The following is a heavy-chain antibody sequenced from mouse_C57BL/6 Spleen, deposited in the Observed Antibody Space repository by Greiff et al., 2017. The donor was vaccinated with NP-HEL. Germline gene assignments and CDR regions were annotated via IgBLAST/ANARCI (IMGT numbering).Heavy chain of an antibody. CDR1: GYTFTTYP. V-gene: IGHV1-47*01. J-gene: IGHJ1*03. CDR3: ARGDDGYSYFDV. CDR2: FHPYNDDT. D-gene: IGHD2-3*01. Sequence: QVQLQQPGAELVKPGASVKLSCKASGYTFTTYPIEWMKQNHGKSLEWIGNFHPYNDDTKYNEKFKGKATLTVEKSSSTVYLELSRLTSDDSAVYYCARGDDGYSYFDVWGTGTTVTVSS.